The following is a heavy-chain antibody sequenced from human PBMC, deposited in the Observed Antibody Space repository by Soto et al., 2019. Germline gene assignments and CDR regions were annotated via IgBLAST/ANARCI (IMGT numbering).Heavy chain of an antibody. D-gene: IGHD1-1*01. V-gene: IGHV3-15*01. J-gene: IGHJ4*02. CDR1: GFTFSNAW. Sequence: EVHLVESGGGLVEPGGSLRLSCAASGFTFSNAWMNWVRQAPGKGLEWVGRIKSNTDGGTTDYTAPVKGRFTISRDDSKNTLNLQMNSLKTEDTAMYYCTTDGRTTGINYWGQGTLVTVSS. CDR2: IKSNTDGGTT. CDR3: TTDGRTTGINY.